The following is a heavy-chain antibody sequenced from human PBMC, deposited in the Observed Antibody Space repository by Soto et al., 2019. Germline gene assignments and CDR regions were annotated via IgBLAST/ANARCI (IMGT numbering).Heavy chain of an antibody. D-gene: IGHD6-13*01. V-gene: IGHV3-30-3*01. CDR3: ARDSIAAAGSYYYYYYGMDV. CDR1: GFTFSSYA. Sequence: PGGSLRLSCAASGFTFSSYAMHWVRQAPGKGLEWVAVISYDGSNKYYADSVKGRFTISRDNPKNTLYLQMNSLRAEDTAVYYCARDSIAAAGSYYYYYYGMDVWGQGTTVTVSS. J-gene: IGHJ6*02. CDR2: ISYDGSNK.